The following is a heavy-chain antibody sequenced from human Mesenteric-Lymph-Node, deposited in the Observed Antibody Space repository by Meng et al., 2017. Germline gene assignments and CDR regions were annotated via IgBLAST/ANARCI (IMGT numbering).Heavy chain of an antibody. CDR3: ARGLEIVVVVAATYYYYGMDV. CDR1: GGSISSSSYY. CDR2: IYYSGST. D-gene: IGHD2-15*01. Sequence: SETLSLTCTVSGGSISSSSYYWGWIRQPPGKGLEWIGRIYYSGSTYYNPSLKSRVTISVDTSKNQFSLKLSSVTAADTAVYYCARGLEIVVVVAATYYYYGMDVWGQGTTVTVSS. V-gene: IGHV4-39*07. J-gene: IGHJ6*02.